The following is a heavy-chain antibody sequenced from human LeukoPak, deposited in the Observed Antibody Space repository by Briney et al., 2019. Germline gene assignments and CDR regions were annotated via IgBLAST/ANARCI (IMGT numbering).Heavy chain of an antibody. CDR2: ISGSGGST. J-gene: IGHJ4*02. D-gene: IGHD4-17*01. CDR1: GFTFSSYA. Sequence: PGGSLRLSCAASGFTFSSYAMSWVRQAPGKGLEWVSAISGSGGSTYYADSVKGRFTISRDNSKNTLYLQMNSLRAEDTAVYYRAKRPTATTTADYWGQGTLVTVSS. V-gene: IGHV3-23*01. CDR3: AKRPTATTTADY.